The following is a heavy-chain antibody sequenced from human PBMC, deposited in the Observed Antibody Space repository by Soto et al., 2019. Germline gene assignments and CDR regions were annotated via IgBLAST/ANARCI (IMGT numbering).Heavy chain of an antibody. J-gene: IGHJ3*02. CDR1: GYKFSSYA. Sequence: QGQLVQSGAEVKKPGASVKVSCKASGYKFSSYALSWVRQAPGQGLEWLGWISVDSGNTKYFQSLQDRVSITTYTSTSTAYMELTSLRSEDTAVYYCARRNNAFHIWGQGTMVTVSS. V-gene: IGHV1-18*01. CDR2: ISVDSGNT. D-gene: IGHD4-4*01. CDR3: ARRNNAFHI.